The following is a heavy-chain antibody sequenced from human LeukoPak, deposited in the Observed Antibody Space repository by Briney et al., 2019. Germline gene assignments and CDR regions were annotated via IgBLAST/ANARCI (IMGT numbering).Heavy chain of an antibody. CDR3: ARAGVYGDYGFDY. D-gene: IGHD4-17*01. CDR2: IYSGGST. V-gene: IGHV3-66*02. CDR1: GFTVSSNY. J-gene: IGHJ4*02. Sequence: GGSLRLSCAASGFTVSSNYMSWARQAPGKGLEWVSAIYSGGSTYYADSVKGRFTISRDNSKNTLYLQMNSLRAEDTAVYYCARAGVYGDYGFDYWGQGTLVTVSS.